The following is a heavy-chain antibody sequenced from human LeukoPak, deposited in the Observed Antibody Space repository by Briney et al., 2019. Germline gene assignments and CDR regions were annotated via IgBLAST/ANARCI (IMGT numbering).Heavy chain of an antibody. CDR2: ISSSSSTI. D-gene: IGHD3-3*01. CDR1: GFTFSSYS. J-gene: IGHJ4*02. V-gene: IGHV3-48*04. CDR3: AREGVVWSYYFDY. Sequence: PGGSLRLSCAASGFTFSSYSMNWVRQAPGKGLEWVSYISSSSSTIYYADSVKGRFTISRDNAKNSLYLQMNSLRAEDTAVYYCAREGVVWSYYFDYWGQGTLVTVSS.